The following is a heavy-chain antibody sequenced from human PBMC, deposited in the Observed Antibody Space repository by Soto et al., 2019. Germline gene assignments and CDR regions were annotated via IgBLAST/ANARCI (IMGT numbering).Heavy chain of an antibody. Sequence: XSVKVSCKASVYDFTSYDINWVRQASGQGLEWMGWMNPINGATGTARRFQGRVSLSRNTATGTAYLELTSLRPDDTAVYYCGRGPSPRAPAGGTPYYYAMDVWGQGPTVTVSS. CDR3: GRGPSPRAPAGGTPYYYAMDV. D-gene: IGHD6-13*01. V-gene: IGHV1-8*02. CDR2: MNPINGAT. J-gene: IGHJ6*02. CDR1: VYDFTSYD.